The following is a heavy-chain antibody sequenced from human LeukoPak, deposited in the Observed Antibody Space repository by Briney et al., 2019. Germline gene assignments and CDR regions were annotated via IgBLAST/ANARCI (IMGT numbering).Heavy chain of an antibody. CDR3: ARGRPYSGGYHLDY. CDR2: IYYSGST. V-gene: IGHV4-39*01. D-gene: IGHD1-26*01. CDR1: GDSTSSDRYY. Sequence: KPSETLSLTCTVSGDSTSSDRYYGGWVRQPPGKGLEWIGNIYYSGSTYYNPSLKSRVTMSVDTSKNQFFLKLNSVTAADTVVYYCARGRPYSGGYHLDYWGQGTLVTVSS. J-gene: IGHJ4*02.